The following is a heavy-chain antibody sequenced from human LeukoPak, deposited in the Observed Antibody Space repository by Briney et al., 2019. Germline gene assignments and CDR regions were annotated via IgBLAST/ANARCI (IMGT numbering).Heavy chain of an antibody. CDR1: GFTFSSYA. CDR3: ARGDTVANPPDDY. CDR2: ISGSGGGT. D-gene: IGHD5-12*01. V-gene: IGHV3-23*01. Sequence: PGGSLRLSCAASGFTFSSYAMSWVRQAPGKGLEWVSAISGSGGGTYYADSVKGRFTISRDNAKNSLYLQMNSLRAEDTAVYYCARGDTVANPPDDYWGQGTLVTVSS. J-gene: IGHJ4*02.